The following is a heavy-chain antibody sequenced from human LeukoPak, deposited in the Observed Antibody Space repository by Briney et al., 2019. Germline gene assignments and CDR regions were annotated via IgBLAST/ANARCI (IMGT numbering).Heavy chain of an antibody. J-gene: IGHJ4*02. D-gene: IGHD1-26*01. CDR3: ARLASGSYGPLTPFDY. CDR2: IYYSGST. V-gene: IGHV4-59*08. Sequence: PSETLSLTCTVSGGSISSYYWSWIRQPPGKGLEWIGDIYYSGSTNYNPSLKSRFTISVDTSKNQFSLRLSSVTAADTAVYYSARLASGSYGPLTPFDYWGQGTLVTVSS. CDR1: GGSISSYY.